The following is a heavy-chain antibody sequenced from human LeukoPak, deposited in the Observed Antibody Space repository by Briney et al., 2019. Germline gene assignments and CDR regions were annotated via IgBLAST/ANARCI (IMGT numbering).Heavy chain of an antibody. CDR2: INPNSGGT. V-gene: IGHV1-2*02. J-gene: IGHJ4*02. CDR1: GYTFIGYY. D-gene: IGHD6-19*01. Sequence: ASVKVSCKASGYTFIGYYMHWVRQAPGQGLEWMGWINPNSGGTNYAQKFQGRVTMTRDTSISTAYMELSRLRSDDTAVYYCARDAVDIAVAGTFDYWGQGTLVTVSS. CDR3: ARDAVDIAVAGTFDY.